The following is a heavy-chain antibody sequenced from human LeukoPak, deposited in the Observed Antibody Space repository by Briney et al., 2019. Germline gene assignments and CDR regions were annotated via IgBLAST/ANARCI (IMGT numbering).Heavy chain of an antibody. D-gene: IGHD4-11*01. Sequence: ASVKVSCKASGYTFTSYYMHWVRQAPGQGLEWMGIINPSGGSTSYAQKFQGRVTMTRDMSTSTVYMELSSLRSEDTAVYYCARDLLYYGNYLYYYYYVDVWGKGTTVTVSS. J-gene: IGHJ6*03. CDR2: INPSGGST. CDR1: GYTFTSYY. V-gene: IGHV1-46*01. CDR3: ARDLLYYGNYLYYYYYVDV.